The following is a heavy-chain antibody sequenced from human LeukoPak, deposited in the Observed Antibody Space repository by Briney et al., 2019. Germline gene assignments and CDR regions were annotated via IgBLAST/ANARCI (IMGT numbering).Heavy chain of an antibody. CDR2: IYYSGST. D-gene: IGHD3-10*01. Sequence: SETLSLTCTVSGDSISSYYWSWIRQPPGKGLEWIGYIYYSGSTNYNPSLKSRVTMSVDTSKNQFSLRLSSVTAADTAVYYCARDYYGSGRFDPWGQGTLVTVSS. CDR1: GDSISSYY. V-gene: IGHV4-59*01. CDR3: ARDYYGSGRFDP. J-gene: IGHJ5*02.